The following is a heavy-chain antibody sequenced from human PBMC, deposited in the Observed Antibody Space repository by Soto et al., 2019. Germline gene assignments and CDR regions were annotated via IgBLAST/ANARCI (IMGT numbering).Heavy chain of an antibody. V-gene: IGHV4-39*01. J-gene: IGHJ5*02. CDR2: IYYRGNT. CDR3: ARATIVLVPAAMVSHWFDP. Sequence: SETLSLTCAVSGGPISSRTYSWGWIRQPPGKGLEWIGTIYYRGNTYYNPSLKSRVTISVDTSKNQFSPKLSSVTAADTAVYYSARATIVLVPAAMVSHWFDPWGQGTLVTVSS. D-gene: IGHD2-2*01. CDR1: GGPISSRTYS.